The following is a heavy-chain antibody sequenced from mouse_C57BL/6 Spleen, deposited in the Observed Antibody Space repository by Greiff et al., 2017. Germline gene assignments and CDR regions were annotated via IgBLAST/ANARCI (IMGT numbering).Heavy chain of an antibody. D-gene: IGHD2-1*01. Sequence: VQLQQSGAELVKPGASVKLSCTASGFNIKDYYMHWVKQRTEQGLEWIGGIDPEDGETKYAPTFQGKATITADTSSNTAYLQLSSLTSEDTAVYYCARGGYGNPFAYWGQGTLVTVSA. V-gene: IGHV14-2*01. CDR3: ARGGYGNPFAY. CDR1: GFNIKDYY. CDR2: IDPEDGET. J-gene: IGHJ3*01.